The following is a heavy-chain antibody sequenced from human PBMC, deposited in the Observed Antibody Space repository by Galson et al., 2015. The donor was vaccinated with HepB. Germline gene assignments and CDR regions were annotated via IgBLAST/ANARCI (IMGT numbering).Heavy chain of an antibody. V-gene: IGHV4-61*01. CDR2: IYYSGTT. CDR3: ARDEEGYVTGWKPGYFDY. J-gene: IGHJ4*02. Sequence: LSLTCTVSGGSVTNGRYYWSWIRQPPGKLLEWIGYIYYSGTTNYNPSLKSRVTMAVDTSKNQFSLKLSSVTAADTAVYYCARDEEGYVTGWKPGYFDYWGQGTLVTVSS. CDR1: GGSVTNGRYY. D-gene: IGHD6-19*01.